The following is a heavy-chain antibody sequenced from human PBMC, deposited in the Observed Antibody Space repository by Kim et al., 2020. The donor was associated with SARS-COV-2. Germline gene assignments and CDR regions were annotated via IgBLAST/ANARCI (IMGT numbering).Heavy chain of an antibody. Sequence: ASVKVSCKASGYTFTSYGISWVRQAPGQGLEWMGWISAYNGNTNYAQKLQGRVTMTTDTSTSTAYMELRSLRSDDTAVYYCARDALDFWSGYSGTTFDYWGQGTLVTVSS. J-gene: IGHJ4*02. CDR2: ISAYNGNT. CDR3: ARDALDFWSGYSGTTFDY. V-gene: IGHV1-18*01. CDR1: GYTFTSYG. D-gene: IGHD3-3*01.